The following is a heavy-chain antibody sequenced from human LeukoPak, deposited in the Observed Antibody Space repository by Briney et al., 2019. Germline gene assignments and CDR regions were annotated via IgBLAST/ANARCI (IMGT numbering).Heavy chain of an antibody. V-gene: IGHV3-23*01. D-gene: IGHD6-6*01. CDR1: GFTFSSYA. CDR2: ISGSGGST. Sequence: GGSLRLSCAASGFTFSSYAMSWVRQAPGKGLEWVSAISGSGGSTYYADSVKGRFTISRDNSKNTLYLQMDSLRAEDTAVYYCAKSQTIAARPPEDYWGQGTLVTVSS. J-gene: IGHJ4*02. CDR3: AKSQTIAARPPEDY.